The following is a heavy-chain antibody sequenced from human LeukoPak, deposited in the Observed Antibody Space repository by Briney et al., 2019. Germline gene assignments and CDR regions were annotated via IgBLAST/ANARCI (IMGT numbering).Heavy chain of an antibody. Sequence: PDPPHITHTATPTTITSTHRSWTQQPPGKGPETIAYIYYSGSTNYNPSLKSRVTISVDTSKNQFSLKLSSVTAADTAVYYCARDGGSGWAPFDYWGQGTLVTVSS. CDR2: IYYSGST. V-gene: IGHV4-59*01. J-gene: IGHJ4*02. CDR3: ARDGGSGWAPFDY. D-gene: IGHD6-19*01. CDR1: PTTITSTH.